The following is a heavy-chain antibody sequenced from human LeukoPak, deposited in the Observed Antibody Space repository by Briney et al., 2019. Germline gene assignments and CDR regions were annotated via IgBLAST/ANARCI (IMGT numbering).Heavy chain of an antibody. J-gene: IGHJ6*04. V-gene: IGHV3-74*01. CDR3: GRGPGGYFGLDV. Sequence: GGSLRLSCAASGFTFSNYWMHWVRQAPGKGLVWVSRIKTDGSNTDYADSVRGRFTISRDNAKNTLYLQMSSLRVEDTAVYYCGRGPGGYFGLDVWGKGTAVTVSS. CDR1: GFTFSNYW. D-gene: IGHD3-10*01. CDR2: IKTDGSNT.